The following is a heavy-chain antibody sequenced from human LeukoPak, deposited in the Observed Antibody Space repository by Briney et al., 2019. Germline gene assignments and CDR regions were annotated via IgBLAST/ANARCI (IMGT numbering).Heavy chain of an antibody. D-gene: IGHD1-26*01. V-gene: IGHV3-30*02. CDR1: GFTFSSYG. CDR3: AKDLLRWELLVGIEGY. Sequence: GGSLRLSCAASGFTFSSYGMHWVRQAPGKGLEWVAFIRYDGSNKYYADSVKGRFTISRDNSKNTLYLQMNSLRAEDTAVYYCAKDLLRWELLVGIEGYWGQGTLVTVSS. J-gene: IGHJ4*02. CDR2: IRYDGSNK.